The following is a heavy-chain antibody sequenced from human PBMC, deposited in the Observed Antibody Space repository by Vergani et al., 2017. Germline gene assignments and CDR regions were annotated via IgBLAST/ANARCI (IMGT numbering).Heavy chain of an antibody. D-gene: IGHD1-1*01. CDR2: IYYSGST. J-gene: IGHJ5*01. CDR1: GGSISSGGYY. V-gene: IGHV4-61*08. CDR3: ARQNWNDIVGNWFDS. Sequence: QVQLQESGPGLVKPSQTLSLTCTVSGGSISSGGYYWSWIRQPPGKGLEWIGYIYYSGSTNYNPSLKSRVTISVDTSKNQFSLKLSSVTAADTAVYYCARQNWNDIVGNWFDSWGQGTLVTVSS.